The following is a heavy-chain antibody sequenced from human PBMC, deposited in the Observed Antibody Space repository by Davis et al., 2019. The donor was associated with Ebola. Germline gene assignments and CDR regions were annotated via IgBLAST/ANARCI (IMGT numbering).Heavy chain of an antibody. CDR3: ARSHYGDYVRGYYYYGMDV. D-gene: IGHD4-17*01. J-gene: IGHJ6*02. V-gene: IGHV1-2*04. Sequence: AASVKVSCKASGGTFSSYAISWVRQAPGQGLEWMGWINPNSGGTNYAQKFQGWVTMTRDTSISTAYMELSRLRSDDTAVYYCARSHYGDYVRGYYYYGMDVWGQGTTVTVSS. CDR1: GGTFSSYA. CDR2: INPNSGGT.